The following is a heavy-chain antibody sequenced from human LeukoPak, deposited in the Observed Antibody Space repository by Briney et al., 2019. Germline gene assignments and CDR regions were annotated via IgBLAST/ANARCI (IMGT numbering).Heavy chain of an antibody. CDR3: AGGRMVRRGP. D-gene: IGHD3-10*01. Sequence: GGSLRLSCAASGLTFSSYEMNWVRQAPGKGLEWVSYISSSGSTIYYADSVEGRFTISRDNAKNLLYLQMNSLRVEDTAVYYCAGGRMVRRGPWGQGTLVTVSS. CDR1: GLTFSSYE. CDR2: ISSSGSTI. J-gene: IGHJ5*02. V-gene: IGHV3-48*03.